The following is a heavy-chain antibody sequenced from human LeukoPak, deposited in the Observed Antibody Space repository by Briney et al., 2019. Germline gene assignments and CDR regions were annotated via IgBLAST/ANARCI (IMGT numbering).Heavy chain of an antibody. CDR3: ARLSSTLYYSMDV. CDR1: GGSISSYY. V-gene: IGHV4-59*08. D-gene: IGHD6-6*01. J-gene: IGHJ6*02. CDR2: IQNSAIYRAKI. Sequence: SETLSPTCAVSGGSISSYYWTWIRQPPGKGLEWVGYIQNSAIYRAKIKSSPSLQSRVSLSIDTSKNQVSLTVNSVTAADTAVYYCARLSSTLYYSMDVWGPGTAVTVSS.